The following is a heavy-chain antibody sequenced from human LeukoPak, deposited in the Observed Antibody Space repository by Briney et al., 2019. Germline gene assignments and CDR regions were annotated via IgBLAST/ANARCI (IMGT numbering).Heavy chain of an antibody. V-gene: IGHV3-74*01. CDR1: VFTFSDYW. D-gene: IGHD2-15*01. CDR3: ARMTRRGLGYSGVFEP. J-gene: IGHJ5*02. Sequence: GGSLRLACAASVFTFSDYWMHWVRQPPGKELVWVSRVNNDGSSTVYADSVKGRFTIARDNAKNTVYLQMNSLRAEDTAVYYCARMTRRGLGYSGVFEPWGQGNLVTVSS. CDR2: VNNDGSST.